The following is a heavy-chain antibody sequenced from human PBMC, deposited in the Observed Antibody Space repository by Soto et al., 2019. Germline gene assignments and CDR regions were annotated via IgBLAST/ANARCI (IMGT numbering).Heavy chain of an antibody. V-gene: IGHV5-51*01. CDR2: IYPGDLDT. CDR3: ARAYISGFSIHPYYIDL. J-gene: IGHJ4*02. CDR1: GYRFSSYW. D-gene: IGHD6-19*01. Sequence: PGESLKISCQGSGYRFSSYWIAWVRQMPGKGLEFLEIIYPGDLDTRYNPSFQGQITISADRSISTGYLQWNSLKSSDTAIYYCARAYISGFSIHPYYIDLWGQGILVTVSS.